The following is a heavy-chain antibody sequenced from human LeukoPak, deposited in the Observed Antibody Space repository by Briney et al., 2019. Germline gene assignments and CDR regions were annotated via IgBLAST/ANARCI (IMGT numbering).Heavy chain of an antibody. CDR1: GHTLTGYY. CDR2: INPKSGAT. J-gene: IGHJ4*02. Sequence: ASLKVSSKASGHTLTGYYMRCVRPAPRQGLEWMGWINPKSGATNHAQRVQGRVTMTRDTAISTAYMELSRLRSDDTAVYFCALVRGYSGYDYPGFDYWGQGSRVAVSS. CDR3: ALVRGYSGYDYPGFDY. V-gene: IGHV1-2*02. D-gene: IGHD5-12*01.